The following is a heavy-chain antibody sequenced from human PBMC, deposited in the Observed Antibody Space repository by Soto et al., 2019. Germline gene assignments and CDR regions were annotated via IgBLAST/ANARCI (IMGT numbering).Heavy chain of an antibody. CDR2: ISRSGSTI. CDR1: GLTISDSY. J-gene: IGHJ5*02. V-gene: IGHV3-11*01. Sequence: GGSLRLSCAASGLTISDSYMSWIRQAPGKGLEWVSYISRSGSTIYYAGSVEGRFTISRDSAKNSLYLQMNSLRAEDTAIYYCARALEYCSGGSCFPNWFDPWGQGTLVTVSS. D-gene: IGHD2-15*01. CDR3: ARALEYCSGGSCFPNWFDP.